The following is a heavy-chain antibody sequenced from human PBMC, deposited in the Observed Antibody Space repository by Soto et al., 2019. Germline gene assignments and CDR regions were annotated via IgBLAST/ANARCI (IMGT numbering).Heavy chain of an antibody. V-gene: IGHV4-31*03. D-gene: IGHD6-19*01. CDR2: ISYSGYT. CDR3: ARDLEGTVTGRAAFGI. CDR1: GGSIRNDNFY. J-gene: IGHJ3*02. Sequence: QVQLQESGQGLVKPSQTLSLTCTVSGGSIRNDNFYWSYLRQRPGKGLEWIGYISYSGYTYYHPSRKSRVIKSIDPSNNQFSPILNSVTAADTAVYYWARDLEGTVTGRAAFGIWGRGTLVTVSS.